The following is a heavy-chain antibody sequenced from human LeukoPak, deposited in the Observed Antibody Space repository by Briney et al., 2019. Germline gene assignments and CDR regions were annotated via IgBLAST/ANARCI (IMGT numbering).Heavy chain of an antibody. D-gene: IGHD3-22*01. CDR3: VRASLSYYYDSSGYFDY. J-gene: IGHJ4*02. V-gene: IGHV4-59*01. CDR2: IYYSGST. Sequence: PSETLSLTCTVSGGSISSYYWSWIRQPPGKGLEWIGYIYYSGSTNYNPSLKSRVTISVDTSKNQFSLKLSSVTAADTAVYYCVRASLSYYYDSSGYFDYWGQGTLVTVSS. CDR1: GGSISSYY.